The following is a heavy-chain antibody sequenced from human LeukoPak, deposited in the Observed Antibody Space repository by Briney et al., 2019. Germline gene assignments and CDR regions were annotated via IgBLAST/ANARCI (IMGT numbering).Heavy chain of an antibody. V-gene: IGHV5-51*01. CDR3: ARHPQQYGHYLSAYTFDY. CDR2: ILPGDADT. CDR1: GCRFTSFW. D-gene: IGHD4-17*01. Sequence: GGAPKISFQGSGCRFTSFWIGWVRPMPGKGLGWMWVILPGDADTRYSPSFQGQFPISAAKSISTAYLQWTSLKASDTAMYSCARHPQQYGHYLSAYTFDYWGPGTLVTASS. J-gene: IGHJ4*02.